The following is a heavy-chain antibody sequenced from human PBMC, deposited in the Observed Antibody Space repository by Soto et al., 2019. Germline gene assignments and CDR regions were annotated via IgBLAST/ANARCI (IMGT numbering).Heavy chain of an antibody. CDR1: GFAFSDYG. Sequence: EVHLLESGGGLVQPGGSLRLACAASGFAFSDYGVSWVRQTPGKGLQWVSLITAGNGDTYYADSVKGRFTISRDNSKNTLYLQMNNLRVVDSAIYYCVKALYIWGVTGDYWGQGALVTVAS. V-gene: IGHV3-23*01. D-gene: IGHD3-16*01. CDR2: ITAGNGDT. CDR3: VKALYIWGVTGDY. J-gene: IGHJ4*02.